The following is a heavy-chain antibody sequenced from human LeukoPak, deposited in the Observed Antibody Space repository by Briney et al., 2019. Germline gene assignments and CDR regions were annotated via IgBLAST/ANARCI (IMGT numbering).Heavy chain of an antibody. V-gene: IGHV4-39*01. D-gene: IGHD3-3*01. CDR1: GGSISSSSYY. Sequence: SETLSLTCTVSGGSISSSSYYWGWIRQPPGKGLEWIGSIYYIGSTYYNPSLKSRVTLSVDTSKTKFFLKLSSVTAADTAVYYCQAGGYDFWSGYPSTFDYWGQGTLVTVSS. J-gene: IGHJ4*02. CDR3: QAGGYDFWSGYPSTFDY. CDR2: IYYIGST.